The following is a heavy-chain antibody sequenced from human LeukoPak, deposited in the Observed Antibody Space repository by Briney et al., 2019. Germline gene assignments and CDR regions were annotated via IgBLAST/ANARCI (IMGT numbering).Heavy chain of an antibody. Sequence: GGSLRLSCAASGFTFSSYTMNWVRQAPGKGLEWVSSISSSSRSIFYADSVRGRFTTSRDNAKNSLYLQMNSLGAEDTAVYYCARRIVGATFMDYWGQGTLVTVSS. J-gene: IGHJ4*02. CDR1: GFTFSSYT. CDR3: ARRIVGATFMDY. V-gene: IGHV3-21*01. CDR2: ISSSSRSI. D-gene: IGHD1-26*01.